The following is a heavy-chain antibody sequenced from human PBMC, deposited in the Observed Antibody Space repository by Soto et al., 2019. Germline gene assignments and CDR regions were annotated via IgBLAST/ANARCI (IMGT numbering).Heavy chain of an antibody. CDR2: IIPIFGTA. D-gene: IGHD6-13*01. V-gene: IGHV1-69*13. Sequence: SVKVSCKASGGTFSSYSISWVRQAPGQGLEWMGGIIPIFGTANYAQKFQGRVTITADESTSTVYMELSSLRSEDTAVYYCAREQQLVLSPHFDYWGQGTLVTVSS. J-gene: IGHJ4*02. CDR3: AREQQLVLSPHFDY. CDR1: GGTFSSYS.